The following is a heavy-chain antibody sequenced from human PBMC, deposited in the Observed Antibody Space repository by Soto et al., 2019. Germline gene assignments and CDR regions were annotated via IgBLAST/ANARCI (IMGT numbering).Heavy chain of an antibody. CDR1: GGSISSYD. CDR3: AREGLGEYNWFDP. CDR2: IYYSGST. Sequence: PSETLSLTCTVSGGSISSYDWSWIRQPPGKGLEWIGYIYYSGSTNYNPSLKSRVTISVDTSKNQFSLKLSSVTAADTAVYYCAREGLGEYNWFDPWGQRTLVTVCS. J-gene: IGHJ5*02. V-gene: IGHV4-59*01.